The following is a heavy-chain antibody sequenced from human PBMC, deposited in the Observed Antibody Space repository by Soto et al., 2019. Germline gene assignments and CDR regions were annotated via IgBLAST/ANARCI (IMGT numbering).Heavy chain of an antibody. CDR1: GYTFTSYG. CDR2: ISAYNGNT. D-gene: IGHD3-16*01. J-gene: IGHJ4*01. Sequence: QVQLVQSGAEVKKPGASVKVSCKASGYTFTSYGISWVRQAPGQGLEWMGWISAYNGNTNYAQKLQGRVTMTTDTSTGTGYKEPRGLGSGGQGVYYCAGGNGLTGGYWGQGTLVTVSS. V-gene: IGHV1-18*01. CDR3: AGGNGLTGGY.